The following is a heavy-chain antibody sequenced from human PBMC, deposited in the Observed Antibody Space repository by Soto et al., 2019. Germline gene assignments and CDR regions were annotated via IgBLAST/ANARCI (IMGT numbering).Heavy chain of an antibody. CDR2: IWYDGGEK. J-gene: IGHJ4*02. D-gene: IGHD4-17*01. CDR3: ARDSGSTVYGGPQF. Sequence: QVQLVESGGGVVQPGRSLRLSCVASGFIFSDYGIHWVRQAPGKGLEGVAVIWYDGGEKHYADSVKGRFSISRDNSKNILYLEMNGLRPEDTAFYYCARDSGSTVYGGPQFWGQGTLVTVSS. V-gene: IGHV3-33*08. CDR1: GFIFSDYG.